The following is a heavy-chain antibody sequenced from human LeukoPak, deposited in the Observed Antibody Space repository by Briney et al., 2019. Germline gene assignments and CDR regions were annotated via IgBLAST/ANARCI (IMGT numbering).Heavy chain of an antibody. V-gene: IGHV1-2*02. CDR1: GYTFTGYY. D-gene: IGHD2-15*01. CDR2: VNPNSGGT. CDR3: ATYLRYCSGGSCRNWYFDL. Sequence: ASVKVSCKASGYTFTGYYIHWVRQAPGQGLEWMGWVNPNSGGTNSAQKFQGRVTMTRDTSISTAYMELTGLRSDDTAVYYCATYLRYCSGGSCRNWYFDLWGRGTLVSVSS. J-gene: IGHJ2*01.